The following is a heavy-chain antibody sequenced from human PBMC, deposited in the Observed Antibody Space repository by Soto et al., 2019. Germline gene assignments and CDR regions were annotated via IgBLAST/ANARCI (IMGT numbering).Heavy chain of an antibody. D-gene: IGHD6-13*01. J-gene: IGHJ4*02. CDR2: ISGSGGST. Sequence: GGSLRLSCAASGFTFSHYAVTWVRQAPGKGLEWVSTISGSGGSTYYADSVKGRFTISRDNSKNSLYLQMNSLRAEDTAVYYCAKDQGSSWYEIDYWGQGTLVTVSS. CDR3: AKDQGSSWYEIDY. V-gene: IGHV3-23*01. CDR1: GFTFSHYA.